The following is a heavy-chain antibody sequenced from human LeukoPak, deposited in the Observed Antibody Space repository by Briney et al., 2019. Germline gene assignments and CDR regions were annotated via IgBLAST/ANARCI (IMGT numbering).Heavy chain of an antibody. D-gene: IGHD3-22*01. CDR1: GFTFSDYY. V-gene: IGHV3-66*02. CDR2: IYSGGST. Sequence: GGSLRLSCAASGFTFSDYYMSWIRQAPGKGLEWVSVIYSGGSTYYADSVKGRFTISGDNSKNTLYLQMNSLRAEDTAVYYCAEYYDSSGYYYFDYWGQGTLVTVSS. J-gene: IGHJ4*02. CDR3: AEYYDSSGYYYFDY.